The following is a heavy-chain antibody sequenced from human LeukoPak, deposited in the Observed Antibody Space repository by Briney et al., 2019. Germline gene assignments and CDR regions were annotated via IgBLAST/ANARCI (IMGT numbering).Heavy chain of an antibody. D-gene: IGHD6-19*01. CDR3: ARAGYSSGWSDFDY. Sequence: PGRSLRLSCAASGFTFSSYAMHWVRQAPGKGLEWVAVISYDGSNKYYADSVKGRFTISRDNSKNTLYLQMNSLRAEDTAVYYCARAGYSSGWSDFDYWGQGTLVTVSS. CDR2: ISYDGSNK. V-gene: IGHV3-30*04. J-gene: IGHJ4*02. CDR1: GFTFSSYA.